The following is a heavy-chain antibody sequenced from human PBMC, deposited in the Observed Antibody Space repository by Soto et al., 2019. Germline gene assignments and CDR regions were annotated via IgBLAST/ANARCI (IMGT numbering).Heavy chain of an antibody. Sequence: SETRSLTCTVTGDCITSGGSYWSWIREHPGKGLEWLGYIYGSGGSGSTLYNPSRQSRITLSVDTSKTQFSLNRSSVTVADTAVYFCARKQAGYFSGIDDWGQGTLVTVSS. J-gene: IGHJ4*02. CDR2: IYGSGGSGST. CDR3: ARKQAGYFSGIDD. V-gene: IGHV4-31*03. CDR1: GDCITSGGSY. D-gene: IGHD2-15*01.